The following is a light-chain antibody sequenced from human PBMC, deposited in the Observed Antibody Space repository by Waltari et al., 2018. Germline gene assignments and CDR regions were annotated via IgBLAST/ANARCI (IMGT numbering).Light chain of an antibody. CDR1: QSVSSN. CDR2: GAS. CDR3: QQYNNWPHT. V-gene: IGKV3-15*01. Sequence: EIVMTQSPATLPVSPGERATLSCRASQSVSSNLAWYQQKPGQAPRLLIYGASTRATGIPARFSGRGSGQELNPTISSLQSEDFAVYYCQQYNNWPHTFGQGTKLEIK. J-gene: IGKJ2*01.